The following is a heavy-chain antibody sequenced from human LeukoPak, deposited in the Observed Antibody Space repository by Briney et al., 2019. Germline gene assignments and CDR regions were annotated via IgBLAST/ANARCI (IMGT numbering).Heavy chain of an antibody. J-gene: IGHJ4*02. CDR1: GGSFSGYY. CDR3: ARSSSTSCYDY. CDR2: INHSGST. V-gene: IGHV4-34*01. D-gene: IGHD2-2*01. Sequence: SETLSLTCAVYGGSFSGYYWSWIRQPPGKGLEWIGEINHSGSTNYNPSLKSRVTISVDTSKNQFSLKLSSVTAADTAVYYCARSSSTSCYDYCGQGTLVTVSS.